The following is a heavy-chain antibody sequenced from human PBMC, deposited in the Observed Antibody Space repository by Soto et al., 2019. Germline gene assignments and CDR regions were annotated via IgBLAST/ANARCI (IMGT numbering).Heavy chain of an antibody. D-gene: IGHD3-10*01. J-gene: IGHJ5*02. CDR2: IGTLSDT. CDR3: ARGRSFSYDSTPPPMFDP. Sequence: GSLRLSGAVSGFTFSTFDIHWVRQAPGKGLEWVSGIGTLSDTFYAAAVQGRFTISRQNAKNSVYPQMNSLRAGDTAFYYCARGRSFSYDSTPPPMFDPWGQGTLVTVSS. CDR1: GFTFSTFD. V-gene: IGHV3-13*01.